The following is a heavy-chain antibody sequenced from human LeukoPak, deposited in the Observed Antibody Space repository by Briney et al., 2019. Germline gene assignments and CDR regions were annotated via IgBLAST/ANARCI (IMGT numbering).Heavy chain of an antibody. CDR1: GFTFSSSW. J-gene: IGHJ5*02. CDR3: VRAHHPGGWFDP. Sequence: GGSLRLSCAASGFTFSSSWMTWVRQAPGKGLEWVASINQDGGEIHYVDSVKGRFTISRDNAKNSLYLQMSSLTAEDTAVHYCVRAHHPGGWFDPWGQGTLVTVSS. D-gene: IGHD3-10*01. V-gene: IGHV3-7*04. CDR2: INQDGGEI.